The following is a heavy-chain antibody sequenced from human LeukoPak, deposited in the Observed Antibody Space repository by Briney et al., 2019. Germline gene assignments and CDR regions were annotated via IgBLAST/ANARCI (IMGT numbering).Heavy chain of an antibody. J-gene: IGHJ4*02. V-gene: IGHV3-23*01. CDR1: GFTFSSYA. CDR2: ISGSGGST. CDR3: AKAGLEIGELPGMI. D-gene: IGHD3-10*01. Sequence: PGGSLRLSCAASGFTFSSYAMSWVRQAPGKGLEWVSAISGSGGSTYYADSVRGRFTISRDNSKNTLYLQMNSLRAEDTAVYYCAKAGLEIGELPGMIWGQGTLVTVSS.